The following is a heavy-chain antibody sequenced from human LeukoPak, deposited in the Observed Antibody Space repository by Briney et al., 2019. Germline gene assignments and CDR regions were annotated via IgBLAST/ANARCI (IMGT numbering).Heavy chain of an antibody. CDR3: ARGWNSDYFDY. CDR2: ISTSSSYI. V-gene: IGHV3-21*01. J-gene: IGHJ4*02. CDR1: GFTFSSYS. Sequence: PGGSLRLSCAASGFTFSSYSMNWVRQAPGKGLGWVSSISTSSSYIYYADSVKGRFTISRDNAKNSLYLQMNSLRAEDTAVYYCARGWNSDYFDYWGQGTLVTVSS. D-gene: IGHD1-7*01.